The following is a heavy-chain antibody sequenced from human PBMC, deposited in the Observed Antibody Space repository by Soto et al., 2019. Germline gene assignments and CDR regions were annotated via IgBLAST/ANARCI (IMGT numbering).Heavy chain of an antibody. CDR3: AKLGYCSGGSCSMGVDY. CDR1: GGSISSSNW. CDR2: IYHSGST. J-gene: IGHJ4*02. V-gene: IGHV4-4*02. D-gene: IGHD2-15*01. Sequence: QVQLQESGPGLVKPSGTLSLTCAVSGGSISSSNWWSWVRQPPGKGLEWIGEIYHSGSTNYNPSLTSRVTISVDKSKNQFSLKLSSVTAAETAVYYCAKLGYCSGGSCSMGVDYWGQGTLVTVSS.